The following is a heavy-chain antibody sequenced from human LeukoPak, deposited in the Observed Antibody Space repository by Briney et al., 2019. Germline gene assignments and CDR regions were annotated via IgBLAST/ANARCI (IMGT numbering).Heavy chain of an antibody. Sequence: SETLSLTCTVSGGSISSYYWSWIRQPAGKGLEWIGRIYTSGSTNYNPSLKSRVTMSVGTSKNQFSLKLSSVTAADTAVFYCARGGLTYYDFWSGSPAPEYYYYGMDVWGQGTTVTVSS. CDR3: ARGGLTYYDFWSGSPAPEYYYYGMDV. V-gene: IGHV4-4*07. CDR1: GGSISSYY. CDR2: IYTSGST. J-gene: IGHJ6*02. D-gene: IGHD3-3*01.